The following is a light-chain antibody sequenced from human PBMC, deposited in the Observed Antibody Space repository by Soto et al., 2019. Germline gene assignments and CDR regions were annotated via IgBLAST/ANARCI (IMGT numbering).Light chain of an antibody. J-gene: IGKJ5*01. V-gene: IGKV3-20*01. CDR3: QQYGGSPIT. Sequence: SAGDRATLSAGASQSVTSKLAWYQQKPGQAPRLLISGASNRATGIPDRLSGSGYGTDFNLTISRLETDDFALYFCQQYGGSPITFGLGTRLEIK. CDR2: GAS. CDR1: QSVTSK.